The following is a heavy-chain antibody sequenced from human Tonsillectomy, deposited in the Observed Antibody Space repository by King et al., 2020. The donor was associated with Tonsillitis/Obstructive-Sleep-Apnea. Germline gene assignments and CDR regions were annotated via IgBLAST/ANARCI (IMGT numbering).Heavy chain of an antibody. J-gene: IGHJ4*02. CDR1: VGTFSSYA. V-gene: IGHV1-69*01. CDR3: ARDASSGVESDY. CDR2: LIPIFGTA. Sequence: QLVQSGAEVKKPGSSVKVSCKASVGTFSSYAISWERQAPGQGLDWRGGLIPIFGTAHYAQKFQGRVTITADESTSIAYMELSSLRSEDTAVYYCARDASSGVESDYWGQGTLVTVSS. D-gene: IGHD2-8*01.